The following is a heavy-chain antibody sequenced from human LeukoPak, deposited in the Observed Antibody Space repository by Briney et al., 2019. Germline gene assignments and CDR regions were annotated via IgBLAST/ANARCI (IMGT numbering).Heavy chain of an antibody. D-gene: IGHD2-8*01. J-gene: IGHJ4*02. CDR2: ISGSGGST. CDR1: GFTFSSYA. CDR3: ARVYCTNGVCYNGGDY. V-gene: IGHV3-23*01. Sequence: GSLRLSCAASGFTFSSYAMSWVRQAPGKGLEWVSAISGSGGSTYYADSVKGRFTISRDNAKNSLYLQMNSLRAEDTAVYYCARVYCTNGVCYNGGDYWGQGTLVTVSS.